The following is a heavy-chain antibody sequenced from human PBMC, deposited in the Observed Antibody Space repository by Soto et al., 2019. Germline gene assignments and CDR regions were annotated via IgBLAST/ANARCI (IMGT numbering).Heavy chain of an antibody. D-gene: IGHD2-21*02. CDR2: ITSDGKSK. V-gene: IGHV3-74*01. J-gene: IGHJ5*02. CDR3: ARESGDWPLNWFDP. Sequence: GGSLRLSCAASGFNFSNHWMHWVRQRPGEGLVWVSRITSDGKSKAYAESVKGRFAISRDNAKNTLYLQMNGLTAEDTAVYYCARESGDWPLNWFDPWGQGTLVTVSS. CDR1: GFNFSNHW.